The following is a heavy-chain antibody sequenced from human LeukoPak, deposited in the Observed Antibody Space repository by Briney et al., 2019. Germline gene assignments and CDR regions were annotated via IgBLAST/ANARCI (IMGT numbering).Heavy chain of an antibody. CDR2: MNPNSGNT. D-gene: IGHD3-10*01. Sequence: ASVKVSCKASGYTFTSYDISWVRQATGQGLEWMGWMNPNSGNTGYAQKFQGRVTMTRNTSISTAYMELSSLRSEDTAVYYCARRRYYGSGSNNQDWFDPWGQGTLVTVSS. CDR3: ARRRYYGSGSNNQDWFDP. J-gene: IGHJ5*02. CDR1: GYTFTSYD. V-gene: IGHV1-8*01.